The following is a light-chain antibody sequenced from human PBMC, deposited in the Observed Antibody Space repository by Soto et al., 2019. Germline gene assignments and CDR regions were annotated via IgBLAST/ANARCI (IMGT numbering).Light chain of an antibody. CDR1: QSVSSNH. CDR3: KQYSSSRT. J-gene: IGKJ1*01. Sequence: DIVLTQSPGTLSLSPGESATLSCRASQSVSSNHLAWYQQKPGQAPRLLIYGGSSRATGIPVRFSGSGSETDFTLTITRLEPEDFAVYYCKQYSSSRTCGQGTKVDIK. CDR2: GGS. V-gene: IGKV3-20*01.